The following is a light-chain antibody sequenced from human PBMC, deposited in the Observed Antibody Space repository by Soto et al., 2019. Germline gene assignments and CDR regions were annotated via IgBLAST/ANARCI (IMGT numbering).Light chain of an antibody. Sequence: IVLTQSPGTLSLSPGEGATLSCRASQSLTNTFLPWYQHKPGQAPRLLIYGASTRATGIPARFSGSGSGTEFTLTISSLQSEDFAVYYCQQYNNWPPWTFGQGTKVDIK. J-gene: IGKJ1*01. V-gene: IGKV3-15*01. CDR3: QQYNNWPPWT. CDR1: QSLTNT. CDR2: GAS.